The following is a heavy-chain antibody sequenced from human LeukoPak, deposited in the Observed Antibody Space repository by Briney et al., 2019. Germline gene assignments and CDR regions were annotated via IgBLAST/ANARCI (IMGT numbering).Heavy chain of an antibody. Sequence: GTLKPSCAASGLNFGDSWMSWVRPASGKGPEWVANIKKDGSEEHYGDSVKGRLIVSRDNARKSLFLQMNSLRVEDTAVYYCATYNNWVAGDVWGQGTTVSVSS. D-gene: IGHD1-1*01. J-gene: IGHJ6*02. CDR3: ATYNNWVAGDV. CDR1: GLNFGDSW. CDR2: IKKDGSEE. V-gene: IGHV3-7*01.